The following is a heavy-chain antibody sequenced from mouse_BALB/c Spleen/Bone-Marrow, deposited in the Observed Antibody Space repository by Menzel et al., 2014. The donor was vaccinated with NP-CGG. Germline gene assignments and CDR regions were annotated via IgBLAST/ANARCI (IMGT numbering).Heavy chain of an antibody. CDR2: ILPGSGST. J-gene: IGHJ2*01. Sequence: QVQLQQSGAELMKPGASVKISCKATGYTFSNYWIEWVKQRPGHGLEWIGEILPGSGSTNYDEKFKGKATFTADTSSNTAYMQLSSLTSEDSAVYYCARSRGGFYFDYWAQGTTLTVSS. D-gene: IGHD1-1*01. CDR1: GYTFSNYW. CDR3: ARSRGGFYFDY. V-gene: IGHV1-9*01.